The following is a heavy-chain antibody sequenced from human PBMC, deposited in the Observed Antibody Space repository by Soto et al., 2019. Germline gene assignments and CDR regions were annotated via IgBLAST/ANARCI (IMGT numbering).Heavy chain of an antibody. CDR3: AKDQDYYDSSGYYFKDPNQAFDI. Sequence: PGGSLRLSCAASGFTFSSYAMSWVRQAPGKGLEWVSAISGSGGSTYYADSVKGRFTISRDNSKNTLYLQMNSLRAEDTAVYYCAKDQDYYDSSGYYFKDPNQAFDIWGQGTMVTVSS. D-gene: IGHD3-22*01. CDR1: GFTFSSYA. CDR2: ISGSGGST. V-gene: IGHV3-23*01. J-gene: IGHJ3*02.